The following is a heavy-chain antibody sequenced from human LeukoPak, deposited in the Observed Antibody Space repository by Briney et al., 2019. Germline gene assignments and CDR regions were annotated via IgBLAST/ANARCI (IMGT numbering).Heavy chain of an antibody. V-gene: IGHV4-39*01. J-gene: IGHJ4*02. Sequence: SETLSLTCTVSGGSISSSSYYWGWIRQSPGKGLEWIGSIFYSGSTYYNPSLKSRVTISIDTSENQFSLKLSSVTAADTAVYYCATTPALAVAGTLDPKEWGQGTLVNVSS. CDR1: GGSISSSSYY. CDR3: ATTPALAVAGTLDPKE. CDR2: IFYSGST. D-gene: IGHD6-19*01.